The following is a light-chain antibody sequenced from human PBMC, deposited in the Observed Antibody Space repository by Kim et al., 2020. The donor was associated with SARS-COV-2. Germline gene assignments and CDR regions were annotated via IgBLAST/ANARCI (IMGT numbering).Light chain of an antibody. CDR3: NSRDSSGNHLGV. V-gene: IGLV3-19*01. CDR2: GKN. Sequence: SSELTQDPAVSVALGQTVRITCQGDSLRNYYASWYQQKPGQAPVLVIYGKNNRPSGIPYRFSGSSSGNTASMTITGAQAEDEADYYCNSRDSSGNHLGVFGTGTKVTVL. CDR1: SLRNYY. J-gene: IGLJ1*01.